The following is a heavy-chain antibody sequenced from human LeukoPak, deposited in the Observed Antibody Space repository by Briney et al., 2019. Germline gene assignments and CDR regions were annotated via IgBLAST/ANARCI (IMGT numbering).Heavy chain of an antibody. V-gene: IGHV1-8*01. D-gene: IGHD4-17*01. CDR1: GYTFTSYD. J-gene: IGHJ4*02. CDR2: MNPNSGNT. Sequence: ASVKVSCKASGYTFTSYDISWVRQAPGQGLEWMGWMNPNSGNTGYAQKFQGRVTMTRNTSISTAYMELSSLRSEDTAVYYCARGLHDPGDGDYEDYWGQGTLVTVSS. CDR3: ARGLHDPGDGDYEDY.